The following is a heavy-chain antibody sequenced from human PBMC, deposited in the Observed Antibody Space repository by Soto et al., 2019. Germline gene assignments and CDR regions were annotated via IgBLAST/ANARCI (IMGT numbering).Heavy chain of an antibody. D-gene: IGHD1-1*01. CDR3: ARDKDREQLGGNYYYVLDV. CDR1: GDTFNSFA. CDR2: IIPIFRTP. J-gene: IGHJ6*02. Sequence: QVQLVQSGAEVKKPGSSVKVSCKASGDTFNSFAISWVRQAPGQGLEWMGGIIPIFRTPKYAQKFQGRVTITADEFTSTAYMELSSLRSEDTAVYYCARDKDREQLGGNYYYVLDVWGQGTTVIVSS. V-gene: IGHV1-69*12.